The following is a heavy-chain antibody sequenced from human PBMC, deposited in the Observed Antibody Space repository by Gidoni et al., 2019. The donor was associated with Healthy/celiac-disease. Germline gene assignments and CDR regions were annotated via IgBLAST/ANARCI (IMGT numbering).Heavy chain of an antibody. CDR1: GFTSSNAW. J-gene: IGHJ4*02. V-gene: IGHV3-15*01. Sequence: EVQLVDSGGGLVKPGGSLRLSCAASGFTSSNAWMSWVRQAPGKGLEWVGRIKSKTDGGTTDYAAPVKGRFTISRDDSKNTLYLQMNSLKTEDTAVYYCTTGYGDYGDDYWGQGTLVTVSS. D-gene: IGHD4-17*01. CDR2: IKSKTDGGTT. CDR3: TTGYGDYGDDY.